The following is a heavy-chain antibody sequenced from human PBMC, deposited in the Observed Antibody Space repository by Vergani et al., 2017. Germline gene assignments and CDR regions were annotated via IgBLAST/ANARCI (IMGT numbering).Heavy chain of an antibody. CDR2: IYYSGST. D-gene: IGHD5-18*01. Sequence: QLQLQESGPGLVKPSETLSLTCTVSGGSISSSSYYLGWIRQPPGKGLEWIGSIYYSGSTYYNPSLKSRVTISVDKSKNQFSLKLSSVTAADTAVYYCASARKTAMVRPDSFDIWGQGTMVTVSS. CDR3: ASARKTAMVRPDSFDI. V-gene: IGHV4-39*01. J-gene: IGHJ3*02. CDR1: GGSISSSSYY.